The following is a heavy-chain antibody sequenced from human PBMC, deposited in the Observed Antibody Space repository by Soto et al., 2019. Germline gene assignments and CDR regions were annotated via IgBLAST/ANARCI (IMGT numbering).Heavy chain of an antibody. CDR2: IIPIFGTA. J-gene: IGHJ4*02. CDR3: ARFDAAGSVSPH. CDR1: GGTFSSYA. Sequence: VNVSCKACGGTFSSYAISWVLQAPGQGLEWMGGIIPIFGTANYAQKFQGRVTITADESTSTAYMELSSLRSEDTAVYYCARFDAAGSVSPHWGKGPLVTFSS. V-gene: IGHV1-69*13. D-gene: IGHD1-26*01.